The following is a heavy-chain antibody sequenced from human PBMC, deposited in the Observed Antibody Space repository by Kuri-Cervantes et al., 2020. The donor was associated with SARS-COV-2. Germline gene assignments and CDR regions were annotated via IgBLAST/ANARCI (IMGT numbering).Heavy chain of an antibody. CDR1: GYSISSGYY. Sequence: SETLSLTFAVSGYSISSGYYWGWIRQPPGKGLEWIGSIYHSGSTYYNPSLKSRVTISVDTSKNQFSLKLSSVTAADTAVYYCARHGGIAVAGTFDYWGQGTLVTVSS. CDR2: IYHSGST. CDR3: ARHGGIAVAGTFDY. J-gene: IGHJ4*02. D-gene: IGHD6-19*01. V-gene: IGHV4-38-2*01.